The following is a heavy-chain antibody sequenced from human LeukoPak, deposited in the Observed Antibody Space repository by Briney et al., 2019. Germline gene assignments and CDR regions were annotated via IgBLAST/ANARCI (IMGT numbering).Heavy chain of an antibody. D-gene: IGHD3-10*01. CDR1: GFTFRTHS. V-gene: IGHV3-21*04. J-gene: IGHJ4*02. CDR2: ITKSSTYV. CDR3: ARGSGVHV. Sequence: GGSLRLSCEASGFTFRTHSMNWVRQAPGKGLEWVSSITKSSTYVYYADSVKGRFTVSRDNANNSLFLQMNNLGVDDTGVYYCARGSGVHVWGQGTLVLVSS.